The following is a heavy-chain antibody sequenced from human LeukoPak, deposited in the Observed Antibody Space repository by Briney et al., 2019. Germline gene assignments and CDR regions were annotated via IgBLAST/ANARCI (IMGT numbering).Heavy chain of an antibody. CDR3: ARAHCNSTSCYPYYFDY. Sequence: PGGSLRLSCAASGFTLSSYTMNWVRQAPGKGLEWVSSISSSTTYIFYAGSLKGRFTISRDNAKNSVYLQMNSLRAEDTAVYYCARAHCNSTSCYPYYFDYWGQGTLVTVSS. CDR2: ISSSTTYI. V-gene: IGHV3-21*01. J-gene: IGHJ4*02. CDR1: GFTLSSYT. D-gene: IGHD2-2*01.